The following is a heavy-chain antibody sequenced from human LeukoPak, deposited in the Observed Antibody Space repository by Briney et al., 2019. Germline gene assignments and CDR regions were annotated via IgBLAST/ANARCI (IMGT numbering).Heavy chain of an antibody. CDR3: ARPYSGGWYGAFNI. J-gene: IGHJ3*02. CDR1: GGSFSGYY. V-gene: IGHV4-59*08. D-gene: IGHD6-19*01. Sequence: SETLSLTCAVYGGSFSGYYWSWIRQPPGKGLEWIAYIYYSGSTNYNPSLKSRVTISADTSKNQFSLKLTSVIAADTAVYYCARPYSGGWYGAFNIWGQGTMVTVSS. CDR2: IYYSGST.